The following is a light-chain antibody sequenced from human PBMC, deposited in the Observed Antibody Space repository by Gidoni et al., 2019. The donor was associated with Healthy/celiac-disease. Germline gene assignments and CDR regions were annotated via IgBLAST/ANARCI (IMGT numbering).Light chain of an antibody. V-gene: IGKV1-5*01. Sequence: ASVGDRVTITCRASQSISRWLAWSQQKPGKAPKLLIYDASSLDSGVPSRFSGSGSGTEFTITISSLQPDDFATYYCQQYNSYLWTFGQGTKVEIK. J-gene: IGKJ1*01. CDR3: QQYNSYLWT. CDR2: DAS. CDR1: QSISRW.